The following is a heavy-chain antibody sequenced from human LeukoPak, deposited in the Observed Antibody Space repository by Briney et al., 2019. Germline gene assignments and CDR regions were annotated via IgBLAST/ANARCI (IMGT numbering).Heavy chain of an antibody. V-gene: IGHV3-23*01. CDR1: GFTFSSYA. Sequence: GGSLRLSCAASGFTFSSYAMTWVRQAPGKGLEWVSGISGSGGNTYYADSVRGRLSISRDNAKNSLFLQMNSLRVEDTAVYYCARLYGSGTGNDAFDIWGQGTMVTVSS. CDR3: ARLYGSGTGNDAFDI. J-gene: IGHJ3*02. D-gene: IGHD3-10*01. CDR2: ISGSGGNT.